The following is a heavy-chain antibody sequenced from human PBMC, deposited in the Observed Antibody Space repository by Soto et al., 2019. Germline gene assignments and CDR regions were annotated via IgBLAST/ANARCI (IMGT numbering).Heavy chain of an antibody. J-gene: IGHJ6*02. D-gene: IGHD4-17*01. CDR3: ASGTTVTTALYYYYGMDV. Sequence: ASVKVSCKASGYTFTSYGISWVRQAPGQGLEWMGWISAYNGNTSYAQKLQGRVTMTTDTSTSTAYMELRSLRSDDTAVYYCASGTTVTTALYYYYGMDVWGQGTTVTVSS. V-gene: IGHV1-18*01. CDR2: ISAYNGNT. CDR1: GYTFTSYG.